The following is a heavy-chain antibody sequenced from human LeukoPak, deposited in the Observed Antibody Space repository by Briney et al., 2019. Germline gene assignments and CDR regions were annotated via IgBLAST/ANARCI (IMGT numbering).Heavy chain of an antibody. Sequence: GGSLRLSCAASGFTFSSYWMSWVRQAPGKGLEWVANIKKDGSEKYYVDSVKGRFTISRDNAKNSLYLQMNSLRAEDTAVYYCARGMGSGWYVIGRPTSRYYFDYWGQGTLVTVSS. CDR1: GFTFSSYW. CDR3: ARGMGSGWYVIGRPTSRYYFDY. V-gene: IGHV3-7*01. CDR2: IKKDGSEK. D-gene: IGHD6-19*01. J-gene: IGHJ4*02.